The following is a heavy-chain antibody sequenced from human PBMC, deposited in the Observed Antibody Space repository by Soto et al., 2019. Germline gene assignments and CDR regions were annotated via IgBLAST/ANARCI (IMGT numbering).Heavy chain of an antibody. J-gene: IGHJ5*02. CDR1: GFTFSSYS. D-gene: IGHD6-13*01. CDR2: ISSSSSTI. V-gene: IGHV3-48*01. CDR3: ARSSSWLNWFDP. Sequence: EVQLVESGGGLVQPGGSLRLSCAASGFTFSSYSMNWVRQAPGKGLEWVSYISSSSSTIYYADSVKGRFTISRDKAKNSLYLQTNSLRAEDTAVYYCARSSSWLNWFDPWGQGTLVTVSS.